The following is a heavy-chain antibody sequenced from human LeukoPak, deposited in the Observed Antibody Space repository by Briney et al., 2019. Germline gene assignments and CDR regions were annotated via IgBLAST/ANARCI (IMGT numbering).Heavy chain of an antibody. CDR1: GFTFSSYA. D-gene: IGHD3-22*01. J-gene: IGHJ4*02. CDR3: AKYYYDSSGYIDY. V-gene: IGHV3-23*01. Sequence: GGSLRLSCAASGFTFSSYAMSWVRQAQGKGLEWVSAISGSGGSTYYADSVKGRFTISRDNSKNTLYLQMNSLRAEDTAVYYCAKYYYDSSGYIDYWGQGTLVTVSS. CDR2: ISGSGGST.